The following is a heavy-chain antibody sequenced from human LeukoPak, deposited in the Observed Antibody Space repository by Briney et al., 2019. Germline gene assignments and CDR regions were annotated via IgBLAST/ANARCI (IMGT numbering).Heavy chain of an antibody. D-gene: IGHD3-10*01. V-gene: IGHV4-59*01. J-gene: IGHJ5*02. CDR2: IYYSGST. CDR1: GGSISSYY. Sequence: SETLSLTCTVSGGSISSYYWSWIRQPPGKGLEWIGYIYYSGSTNYNPSLKSRVTISVDTSKNQFSLKLSSVTAADTAVYYCARVWFGELLRYNWFDPWGQGTLVTVSS. CDR3: ARVWFGELLRYNWFDP.